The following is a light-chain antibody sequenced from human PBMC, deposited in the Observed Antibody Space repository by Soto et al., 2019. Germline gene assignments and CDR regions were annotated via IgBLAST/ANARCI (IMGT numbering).Light chain of an antibody. Sequence: IGLAQSRGTLSLSRGERATLCCRASQSVDSAFFAWYQKKPGQDPRLLMYGASNRVTGIPDRFSGSRSGAEFTLTINSLQSEDFAVYSCQPYNNWTLTVGGGTQVEIK. CDR2: GAS. J-gene: IGKJ4*01. V-gene: IGKV3-20*01. CDR3: QPYNNWTLT. CDR1: QSVDSAF.